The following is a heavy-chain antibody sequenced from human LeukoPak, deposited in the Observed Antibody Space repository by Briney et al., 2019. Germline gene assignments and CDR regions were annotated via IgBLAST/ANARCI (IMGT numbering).Heavy chain of an antibody. Sequence: GGSLRLSCSASGFTFSSYAMHWVRQAPGKGLEWVAVISYDGSNKYYADSVKGRFTISRDNSKNTLYLQMNSPRAEDTAVYYCARDGYSSSSEGGPFDYWGQGTLVTVSS. V-gene: IGHV3-30-3*01. J-gene: IGHJ4*02. CDR2: ISYDGSNK. CDR3: ARDGYSSSSEGGPFDY. CDR1: GFTFSSYA. D-gene: IGHD6-6*01.